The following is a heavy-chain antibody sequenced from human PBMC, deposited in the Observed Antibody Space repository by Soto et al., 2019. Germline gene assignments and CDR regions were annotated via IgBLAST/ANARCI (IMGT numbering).Heavy chain of an antibody. V-gene: IGHV4-61*01. D-gene: IGHD3-10*01. J-gene: IGHJ6*02. CDR1: GGSVSSVSYY. Sequence: SETLSLTCTVSGGSVSSVSYYWSWIRQPPGKGLEWIGYIYYSGSTNYNPSLKSRVTISVDTSKNQFSLKLSSVTAADTAVYYCARDPGGYGMDVWGQGTTVTVSS. CDR2: IYYSGST. CDR3: ARDPGGYGMDV.